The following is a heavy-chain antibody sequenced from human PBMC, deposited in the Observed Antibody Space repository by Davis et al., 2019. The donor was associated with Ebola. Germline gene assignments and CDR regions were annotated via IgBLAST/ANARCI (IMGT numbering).Heavy chain of an antibody. CDR3: AREAAGTVWFFDV. Sequence: MPGGSLRLSCTVSGGSISSYYWSWIRQPPGKGLEWIGYVYDSGSTNYNPSLKSRVTISVDTSKNQFSLKLSSVTAADTAVYYCAREAAGTVWFFDVWGRGSLVTVSS. D-gene: IGHD6-13*01. V-gene: IGHV4-59*01. J-gene: IGHJ2*01. CDR1: GGSISSYY. CDR2: VYDSGST.